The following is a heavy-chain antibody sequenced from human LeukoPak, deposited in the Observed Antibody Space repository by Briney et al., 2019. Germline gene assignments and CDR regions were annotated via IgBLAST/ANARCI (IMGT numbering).Heavy chain of an antibody. CDR2: IKQDGSEK. D-gene: IGHD2-2*01. Sequence: GGSLRLSCAASGFTFSSYWMSWVRRAPGKGLEWVANIKQDGSEKYYVDSVKGRFTISRDNAKNSLYLQMNSLRAEDTAVYYCARGSCSSTSCQPLGMDVWGQGTTVTVSS. CDR3: ARGSCSSTSCQPLGMDV. J-gene: IGHJ6*02. CDR1: GFTFSSYW. V-gene: IGHV3-7*01.